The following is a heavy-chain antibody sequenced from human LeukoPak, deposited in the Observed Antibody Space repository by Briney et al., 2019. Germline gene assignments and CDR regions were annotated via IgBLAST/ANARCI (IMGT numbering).Heavy chain of an antibody. D-gene: IGHD1-1*01. CDR2: FDPEDGET. V-gene: IGHV1-24*01. Sequence: ASVKVSCKVSGYTLTELSMHWVRQAPGKGLGWMGGFDPEDGETIYAQKFQGRVTMTEDTSTDTAYMELSSLRSEDTAVYYCATRGTPFYYYGMDVWGQGTTVTVSS. CDR1: GYTLTELS. J-gene: IGHJ6*02. CDR3: ATRGTPFYYYGMDV.